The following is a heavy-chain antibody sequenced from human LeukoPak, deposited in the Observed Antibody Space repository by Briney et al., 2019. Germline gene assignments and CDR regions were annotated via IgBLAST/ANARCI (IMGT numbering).Heavy chain of an antibody. CDR3: ARDSGTTGEVKFDP. Sequence: SETLSLTCTVSGGSINSYWSWIRQPAGKGLEWIGRISGSGTITYNPALQSRLSISIDTSKNQFSLKLMSVTAADTAVYYCARDSGTTGEVKFDPWGQGTLVTVS. J-gene: IGHJ5*02. V-gene: IGHV4-4*07. CDR2: ISGSGTI. D-gene: IGHD3-10*01. CDR1: GGSINSY.